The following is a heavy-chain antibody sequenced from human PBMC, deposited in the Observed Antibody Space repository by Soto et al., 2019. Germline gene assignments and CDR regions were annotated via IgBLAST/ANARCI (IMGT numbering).Heavy chain of an antibody. CDR2: ISNNGAHT. D-gene: IGHD6-13*01. CDR1: GFTFSNYE. Sequence: EAQLVESGGGLVQPGGSLRLSCAASGFTFSNYEMHWVRQAPGKGLEYVSGISNNGAHTDYAKSVKGRFTISRDNSENNLYHQMGSLRAEDMALYYCARRGYGSRWPNVYMDVWGKGTTVTVSS. V-gene: IGHV3-64*01. J-gene: IGHJ6*03. CDR3: ARRGYGSRWPNVYMDV.